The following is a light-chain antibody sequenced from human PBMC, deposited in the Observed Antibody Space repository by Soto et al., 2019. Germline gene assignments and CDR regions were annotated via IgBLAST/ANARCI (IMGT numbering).Light chain of an antibody. CDR2: GND. J-gene: IGLJ2*01. CDR3: AAWDGSLNGVL. Sequence: QSVLTQPPSASGTPGQRVTISCSGGSSNIGSHTVNWHQQVPGTAPKLLIYGNDQRPSGVPDRFSASKSGTSASLAISGLQSEDEADYHCAAWDGSLNGVLFGGGTKLTVL. V-gene: IGLV1-44*01. CDR1: SSNIGSHT.